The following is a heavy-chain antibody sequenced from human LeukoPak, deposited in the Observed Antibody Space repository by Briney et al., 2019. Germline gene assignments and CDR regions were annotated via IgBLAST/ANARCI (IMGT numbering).Heavy chain of an antibody. D-gene: IGHD3-16*01. V-gene: IGHV4-34*01. CDR2: INHSGNI. J-gene: IGHJ4*02. CDR3: ARTRGRIMITFGGVHFDY. CDR1: GGSFSGYY. Sequence: SETLSLTCAVCGGSFSGYYWSWIRQPPGKGLEWIGEINHSGNINYNPSLKSRVTISVDTSKNQFPLKLNSVTAADTAVYYCARTRGRIMITFGGVHFDYWGQGTLVTVSS.